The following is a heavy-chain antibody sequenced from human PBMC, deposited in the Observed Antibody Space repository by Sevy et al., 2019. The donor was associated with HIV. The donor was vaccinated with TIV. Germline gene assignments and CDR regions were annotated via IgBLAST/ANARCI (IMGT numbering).Heavy chain of an antibody. CDR3: ARDCSSTSCLWGLDV. CDR2: IKRDGSEK. J-gene: IGHJ6*02. V-gene: IGHV3-7*03. Sequence: GGSLRLSCTASGFSFNMYWMSWVRQAPGQGLEWVAHIKRDGSEKYYVDSMRGRFTISRDNAKNSLYLQMNSLRAEDTAFYYCARDCSSTSCLWGLDVWGQGTTVTVSS. D-gene: IGHD2-2*01. CDR1: GFSFNMYW.